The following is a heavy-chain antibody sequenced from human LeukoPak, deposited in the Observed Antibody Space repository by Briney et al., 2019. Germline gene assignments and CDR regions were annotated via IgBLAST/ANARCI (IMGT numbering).Heavy chain of an antibody. CDR1: GVSIKSYY. Sequence: PSETLSLTCIVSGVSIKSYYWSWIRQPPGKGLEWIGYIYESGSTSYNPALKSRVTISADTSKNQFSLRLRSVTAADTAMYYCERHIHYYDLWGQGTLVSVSA. J-gene: IGHJ4*02. D-gene: IGHD3-22*01. CDR2: IYESGST. CDR3: ERHIHYYDL. V-gene: IGHV4-59*08.